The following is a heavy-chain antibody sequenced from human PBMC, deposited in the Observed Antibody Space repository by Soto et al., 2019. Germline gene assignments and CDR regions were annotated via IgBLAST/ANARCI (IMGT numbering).Heavy chain of an antibody. CDR1: GFTFSRFS. Sequence: QVQLVESGGGVVQPGRSLRLSCAASGFTFSRFSMHWVRQAPGKGLAWVVVISYDGNNKHFAESVKGRFSISRDDSKNTVYLEMNNLRGDDSAVYYCTRDHGMFLSYYYYGMDVWGQGTTVTVSS. CDR3: TRDHGMFLSYYYYGMDV. V-gene: IGHV3-30-3*01. CDR2: ISYDGNNK. J-gene: IGHJ6*02. D-gene: IGHD3-10*02.